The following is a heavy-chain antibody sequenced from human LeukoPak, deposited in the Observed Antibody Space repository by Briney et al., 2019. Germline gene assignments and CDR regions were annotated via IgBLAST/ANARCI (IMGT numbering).Heavy chain of an antibody. D-gene: IGHD3-22*01. CDR3: ARESITMIVVVQVDWFDP. CDR2: IIPILGIA. V-gene: IGHV1-69*04. CDR1: GGTFSSYA. J-gene: IGHJ5*02. Sequence: GASVKLSCKASGGTFSSYAISWVRQAPGQGLEWLGRIIPILGIANYAQRFQGRVTITADKSTSTAYMELSSLRSEDTAVYYCARESITMIVVVQVDWFDPWGRGTLVTVSS.